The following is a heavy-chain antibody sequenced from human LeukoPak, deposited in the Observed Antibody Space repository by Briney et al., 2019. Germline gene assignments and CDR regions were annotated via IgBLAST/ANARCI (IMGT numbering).Heavy chain of an antibody. V-gene: IGHV1-46*01. D-gene: IGHD3-22*01. Sequence: ASVKVSCKASGYTFTGYYMHWVRQAPGQGLEWMGIINPSGGSTSYAQKFQGRVTMTRDMSTSTVYMELSSLRSEDTAVYYCARAYYYDSSGYYANDYWGQGTLVTVSS. CDR3: ARAYYYDSSGYYANDY. CDR1: GYTFTGYY. CDR2: INPSGGST. J-gene: IGHJ4*02.